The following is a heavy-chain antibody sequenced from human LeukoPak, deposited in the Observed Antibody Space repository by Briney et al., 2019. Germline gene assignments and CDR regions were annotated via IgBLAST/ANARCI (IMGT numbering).Heavy chain of an antibody. CDR2: IRYDGSNK. D-gene: IGHD3-22*01. CDR1: GFIFNTYV. CDR3: AKSYDSSGYRRYGLFDY. V-gene: IGHV3-30*02. J-gene: IGHJ4*02. Sequence: PGGSLRLSCAASGFIFNTYVMHWVRQAPGKGLEWLAFIRYDGSNKNYADSVKGRFTISRDNSKNTLYLQMNSLRAEDTAVYYCAKSYDSSGYRRYGLFDYWGQGTLVTVSS.